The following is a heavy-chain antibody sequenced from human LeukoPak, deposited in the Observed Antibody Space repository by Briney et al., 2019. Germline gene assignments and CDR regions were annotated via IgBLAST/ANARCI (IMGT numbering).Heavy chain of an antibody. J-gene: IGHJ5*02. CDR1: GGTFSDFA. CDR3: ARLIPQKWELPGKWFDP. D-gene: IGHD1-26*01. CDR2: LIPITETP. Sequence: GASVKVSCKASGGTFSDFAIGWVRQAPGQGLEWLGGLIPITETPNYAQKFQGRVTMTTDTSTSTASMELRSLRSDDTAVYYCARLIPQKWELPGKWFDPWGQGTLVTVSS. V-gene: IGHV1-69*05.